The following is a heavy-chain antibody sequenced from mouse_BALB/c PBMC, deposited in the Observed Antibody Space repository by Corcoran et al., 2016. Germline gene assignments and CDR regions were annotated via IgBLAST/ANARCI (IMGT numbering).Heavy chain of an antibody. J-gene: IGHJ2*01. CDR3: ARVYYYGSTYFDS. D-gene: IGHD1-1*01. CDR2: ISYDGSN. V-gene: IGHV3-6*02. Sequence: DVQLQESGPGLVKPSQSLSLTCSVTGYSITSGYYWNWIRQFPGNKLEWMGYISYDGSNNYNPSLKNRISITRDTSKNQFFLKLNSVTTEDTATYYCARVYYYGSTYFDSWGPGTTLTASS. CDR1: GYSITSGYY.